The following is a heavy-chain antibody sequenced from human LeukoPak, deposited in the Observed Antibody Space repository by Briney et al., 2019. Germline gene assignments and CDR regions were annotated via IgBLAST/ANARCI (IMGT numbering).Heavy chain of an antibody. Sequence: GGSLRLSCTASGLTFSTSGFNWVRQAPGKGLEWVASIGPTGSDRYHADSIKGRFTISRDNANNFLHLQMNSLRAEDTAVYYCATETNGRHYDYWGQGTLLTVSS. CDR2: IGPTGSDR. D-gene: IGHD1-14*01. CDR1: GLTFSTSG. V-gene: IGHV3-21*06. CDR3: ATETNGRHYDY. J-gene: IGHJ4*02.